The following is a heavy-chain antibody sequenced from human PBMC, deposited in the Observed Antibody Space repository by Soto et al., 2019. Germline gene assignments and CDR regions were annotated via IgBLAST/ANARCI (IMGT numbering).Heavy chain of an antibody. Sequence: SETLSLTCTVSGGSISSGDYYWSWIRQPPGKGLEWIGYIYYSGSTYYNPSLKSRVTISVDTSKNQFSLKLSSVTAADTAVYYCARDLGSGYGSLGGMDVWGQGTTVTVSS. D-gene: IGHD5-12*01. V-gene: IGHV4-30-4*01. CDR1: GGSISSGDYY. CDR3: ARDLGSGYGSLGGMDV. CDR2: IYYSGST. J-gene: IGHJ6*02.